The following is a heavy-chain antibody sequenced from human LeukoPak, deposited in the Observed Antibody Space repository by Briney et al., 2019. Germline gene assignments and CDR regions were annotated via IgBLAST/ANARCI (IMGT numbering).Heavy chain of an antibody. V-gene: IGHV1-8*01. CDR1: GYTFTSYD. D-gene: IGHD5-18*01. J-gene: IGHJ6*02. Sequence: ASVKVSCKASGYTFTSYDINWMRQATGQGLEWMGWMNPNSGNTGYAQKFQDRVTMTRNTSIKTAYMELSSLRSEDTAVYYCARTGYPPLSPRGQWIQLWSVWGQGTTVTVSS. CDR2: MNPNSGNT. CDR3: ARTGYPPLSPRGQWIQLWSV.